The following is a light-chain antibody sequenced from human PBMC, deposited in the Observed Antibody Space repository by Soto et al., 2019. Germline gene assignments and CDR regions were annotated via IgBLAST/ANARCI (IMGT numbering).Light chain of an antibody. CDR1: QGINNY. J-gene: IGKJ4*01. CDR3: QQYNTYPLT. V-gene: IGKV1-16*02. CDR2: AAS. Sequence: DIQMNQSPSSLSASIGDRVTITCRASQGINNYLAWFQQAPGKAPKSLIYAASNLQSGVPSKFSGSVSGTNFTLTIASLQPEDFATYYCQQYNTYPLTFGGGTKVEIK.